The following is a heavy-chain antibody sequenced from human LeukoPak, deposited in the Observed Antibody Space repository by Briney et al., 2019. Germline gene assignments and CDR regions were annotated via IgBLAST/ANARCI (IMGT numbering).Heavy chain of an antibody. Sequence: QSGGSLRLSCEGSGFTFSNYWMTWVRQAPEKGLEWVANIKPSGSEKHYADSVEGRFTISRDNAKNSLYLEMNSLRAEDTAMYYCARDLDTYVVLTAYDTFDIWGQGTMVTVSS. CDR3: ARDLDTYVVLTAYDTFDI. J-gene: IGHJ3*02. CDR1: GFTFSNYW. D-gene: IGHD2-21*02. CDR2: IKPSGSEK. V-gene: IGHV3-7*01.